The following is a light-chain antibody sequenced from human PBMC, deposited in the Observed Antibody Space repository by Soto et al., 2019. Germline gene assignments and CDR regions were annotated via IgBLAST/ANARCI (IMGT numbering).Light chain of an antibody. J-gene: IGLJ2*01. V-gene: IGLV2-23*01. CDR1: SSDVGSYNL. Sequence: QSALTQPASVSGSPGQSITISCTGTSSDVGSYNLVSWYQQPPGKAPKLMIYEGSKRPSGVSNRFSGSKSGNTASLTISGLQAEDEADYYYCTYVGSSALFGGGTKVTVL. CDR2: EGS. CDR3: CTYVGSSAL.